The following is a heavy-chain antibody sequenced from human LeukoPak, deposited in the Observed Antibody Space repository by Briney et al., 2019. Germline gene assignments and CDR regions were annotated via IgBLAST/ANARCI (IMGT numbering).Heavy chain of an antibody. CDR1: GFTFSKFW. J-gene: IGHJ4*02. V-gene: IGHV3-74*01. D-gene: IGHD4-17*01. CDR2: ISGGGSST. CDR3: ARMRGYGDPTVDY. Sequence: PTGGSLRLSCAASGFTFSKFWMHWVRQAPGRGLVWVSHISGGGSSTSYADSVKGRFTISRDNAKNTLYLQMNSLRAEDTALYYCARMRGYGDPTVDYWGQGTLVTVSS.